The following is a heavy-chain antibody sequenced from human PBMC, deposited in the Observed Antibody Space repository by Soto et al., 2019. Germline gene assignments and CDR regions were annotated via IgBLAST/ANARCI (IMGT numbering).Heavy chain of an antibody. Sequence: SETLSLTCTVSGGSISSYYWSWIRQPPGKGLEWIGYIYYSGSTNYNPSLKSRVTISVDTSKNQFSLKLSSVTAADTAVYYCARLEAFLPPDYYYYMDVWGKGTTVTVSS. CDR3: ARLEAFLPPDYYYYMDV. V-gene: IGHV4-59*01. CDR2: IYYSGST. CDR1: GGSISSYY. J-gene: IGHJ6*03.